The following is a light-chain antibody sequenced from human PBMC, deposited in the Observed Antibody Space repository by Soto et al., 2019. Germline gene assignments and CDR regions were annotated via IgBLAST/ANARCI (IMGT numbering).Light chain of an antibody. CDR1: QSISSF. CDR3: QQSYSSPHT. V-gene: IGKV1-39*01. Sequence: DIQMTQSPSSLSASVGDRVTITCRASQSISSFLNWYQQKPGKPPKLLIYAASSLQSGVPSRVSGSGSGTDFTLTISNLQPEDFATYYCQQSYSSPHTFGQGTNLEIK. J-gene: IGKJ2*01. CDR2: AAS.